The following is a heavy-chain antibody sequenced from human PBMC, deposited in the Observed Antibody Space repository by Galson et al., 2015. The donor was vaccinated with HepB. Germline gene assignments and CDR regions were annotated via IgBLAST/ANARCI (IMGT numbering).Heavy chain of an antibody. J-gene: IGHJ6*03. D-gene: IGHD6-6*01. CDR2: INPNSGGT. CDR3: ARVRHAEAEYSSSSGPEEHMDV. Sequence: SVKVSCKASGYTFTGYYMHWVRQAPGQGLEWMGWINPNSGGTNYAQKFQGRVTMTRDTSISTAYMELSRLRSDDTAVYYCARVRHAEAEYSSSSGPEEHMDVWGKGTTVTVSS. CDR1: GYTFTGYY. V-gene: IGHV1-2*02.